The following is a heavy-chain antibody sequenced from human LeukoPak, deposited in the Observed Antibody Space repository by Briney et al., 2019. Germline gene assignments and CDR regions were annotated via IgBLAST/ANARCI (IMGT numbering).Heavy chain of an antibody. CDR2: IIPIFGTA. V-gene: IGHV1-69*13. CDR3: ARSLEWGAARIDY. CDR1: GGTFSSYA. D-gene: IGHD6-6*01. Sequence: SVKVSCKASGGTFSSYAVSWVRQAPGQGLEWMGGIIPIFGTANYAQKFQGRVTITADESTSTAYMELSSLRSEDTAVYYCARSLEWGAARIDYWGQGTLVTVSS. J-gene: IGHJ4*02.